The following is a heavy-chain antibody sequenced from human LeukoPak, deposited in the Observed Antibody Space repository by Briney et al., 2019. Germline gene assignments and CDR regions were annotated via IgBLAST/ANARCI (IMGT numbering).Heavy chain of an antibody. Sequence: ASVKVSCKASGYTFTGYYMHWVRQAPGQGLEWMGWINPNSGGTNYAQKFQGRVTMTRDTSISTAYMELSRLRSDDTAVYYCARAELSYCSGGRCPYFDYWGQGILVTVSS. CDR3: ARAELSYCSGGRCPYFDY. J-gene: IGHJ4*02. V-gene: IGHV1-2*02. CDR2: INPNSGGT. CDR1: GYTFTGYY. D-gene: IGHD2-15*01.